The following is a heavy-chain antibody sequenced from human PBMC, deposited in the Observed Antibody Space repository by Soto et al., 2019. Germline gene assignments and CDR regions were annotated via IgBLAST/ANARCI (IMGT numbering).Heavy chain of an antibody. D-gene: IGHD6-19*01. CDR1: GYTFTDYF. CDR3: ARPSAYYSMAA. CDR2: TNPKTGGT. Sequence: AAVKVSCKASGYTFTDYFVHWVRQAPRQGPEWMGWTNPKTGGTKYAPKFQGWVTMTRDTSISTAYMELSGLKSNDTAVYYCARPSAYYSMAAWG. J-gene: IGHJ6*03. V-gene: IGHV1-2*04.